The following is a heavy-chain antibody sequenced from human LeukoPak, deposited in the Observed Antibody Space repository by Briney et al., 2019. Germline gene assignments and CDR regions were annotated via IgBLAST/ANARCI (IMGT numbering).Heavy chain of an antibody. J-gene: IGHJ4*02. V-gene: IGHV1-69*06. CDR2: IIPIFGTA. CDR1: GGTFSSYA. Sequence: ASVKVSCKASGGTFSSYAISWVRQAPGQGLEWMGGIIPIFGTANYAQKFQGRVTITADKSTSTAYMELSSLRSEDTAVYYCAGHNWNQKDFDYWGQGTLVTVSS. CDR3: AGHNWNQKDFDY. D-gene: IGHD1-20*01.